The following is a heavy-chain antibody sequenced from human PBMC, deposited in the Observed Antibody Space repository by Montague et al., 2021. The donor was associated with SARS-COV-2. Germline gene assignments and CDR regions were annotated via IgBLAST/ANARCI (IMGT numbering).Heavy chain of an antibody. Sequence: SLRLSCAASGFTFSSYAMRWVRQAPGKGLEWVSGITGSGASTYYADSVKGRSTISRDNSKNTLYLQMSSLRVEDTAVYYCAKASSSGFGESDCWGQGTLVTVSS. CDR3: AKASSSGFGESDC. CDR1: GFTFSSYA. V-gene: IGHV3-23*01. CDR2: ITGSGAST. J-gene: IGHJ4*02. D-gene: IGHD3-10*01.